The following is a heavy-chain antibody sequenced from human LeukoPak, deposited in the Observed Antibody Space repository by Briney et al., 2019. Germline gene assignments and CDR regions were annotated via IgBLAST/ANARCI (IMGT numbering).Heavy chain of an antibody. J-gene: IGHJ5*02. Sequence: SETLSLTCTVSGYSISSGYYWGWIRQPPGKGLEWIGSIYHSGSTYYNPSLKSRVTISVDTSKNQFSLKLSSVTAADTAVYYCARHFKLSYYYGSSYFDPWGQGTLVTVSS. D-gene: IGHD3-22*01. V-gene: IGHV4-38-2*02. CDR1: GYSISSGYY. CDR2: IYHSGST. CDR3: ARHFKLSYYYGSSYFDP.